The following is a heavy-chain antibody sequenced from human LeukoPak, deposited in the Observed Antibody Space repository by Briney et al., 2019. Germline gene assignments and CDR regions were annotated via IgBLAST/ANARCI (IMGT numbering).Heavy chain of an antibody. CDR2: IYYSGST. V-gene: IGHV4-39*07. J-gene: IGHJ3*02. CDR1: GDSISSSDYY. Sequence: SETLSLTCTVSGDSISSSDYYWVWIRQPPGKGLVWIGYIYYSGSTYYNPSLKSRVTISVDTSKNQFSLKLSSVTAADTAVYYCARGVRDYYDSSGYYYSGDAFDIWGQGTMVTVSS. CDR3: ARGVRDYYDSSGYYYSGDAFDI. D-gene: IGHD3-22*01.